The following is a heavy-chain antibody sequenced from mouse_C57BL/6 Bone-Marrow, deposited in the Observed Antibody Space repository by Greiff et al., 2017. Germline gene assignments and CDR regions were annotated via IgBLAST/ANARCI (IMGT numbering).Heavy chain of an antibody. Sequence: VQLQQSGAELVKPGASVKLSCKASGFTFTSYWMHWVQQRPGQGLEWIGMIHPNSGSTNYTEKFKSKATLTVNKSSSTAYMQLSSLTSEDSAVYYSARGGPYYSNCAWFAYWGQGTLVTVSA. CDR3: ARGGPYYSNCAWFAY. CDR2: IHPNSGST. V-gene: IGHV1-64*01. CDR1: GFTFTSYW. D-gene: IGHD2-5*01. J-gene: IGHJ3*01.